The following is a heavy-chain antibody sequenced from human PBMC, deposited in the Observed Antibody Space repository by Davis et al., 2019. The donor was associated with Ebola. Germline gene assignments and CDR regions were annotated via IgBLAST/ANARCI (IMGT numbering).Heavy chain of an antibody. J-gene: IGHJ6*02. D-gene: IGHD2-2*02. V-gene: IGHV3-53*01. Sequence: GESLKISCAASGFTVSSNYMSWVRQAPGKGLEWVSVIYSGGSTYYADSVKGRFTISRDNSKNTLYLQMNSLRAEDTAVYYCAKGRYCSSTSCYNYYYYGMDVWGQGTTVTVSS. CDR2: IYSGGST. CDR1: GFTVSSNY. CDR3: AKGRYCSSTSCYNYYYYGMDV.